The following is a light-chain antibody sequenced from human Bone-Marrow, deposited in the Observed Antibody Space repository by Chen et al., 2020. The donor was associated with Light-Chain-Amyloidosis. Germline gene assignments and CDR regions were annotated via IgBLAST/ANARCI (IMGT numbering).Light chain of an antibody. CDR2: DDS. J-gene: IGLJ3*02. Sequence: SYVLTQPSSVSVAPGQTATIACGGNNIGSTSVHWYQQTPGQAPLLVVYDDSDRPSGIPERLCGSNSGNTATLTSSRVEAGDEADYDCQVWDRGSDRPVFGGGTKLTVL. V-gene: IGLV3-21*02. CDR3: QVWDRGSDRPV. CDR1: NIGSTS.